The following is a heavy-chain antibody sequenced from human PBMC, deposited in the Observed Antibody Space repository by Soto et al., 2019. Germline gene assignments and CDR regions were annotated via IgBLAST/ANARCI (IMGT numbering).Heavy chain of an antibody. V-gene: IGHV1-69*01. J-gene: IGHJ4*02. CDR2: IIPIFGTA. CDR1: GGSFSSYP. Sequence: QVQLVQSGAEVRKPGSSVNVSCKASGGSFSSYPFTWVRQAPGQGLEWMGGIIPIFGTANYAQRFQGRVTFTADASTSTAYMDLSSLRSEDTAVYYCARVLRPGRAFDYWGQGTLVTVSS. D-gene: IGHD3-10*01. CDR3: ARVLRPGRAFDY.